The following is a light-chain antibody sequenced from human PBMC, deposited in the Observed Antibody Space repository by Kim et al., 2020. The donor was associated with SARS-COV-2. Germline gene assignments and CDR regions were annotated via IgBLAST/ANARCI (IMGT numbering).Light chain of an antibody. CDR3: LLSYSGAQV. V-gene: IGLV7-46*01. Sequence: VNRTCGSATGVGTSGHYPYWFQQEPGQAPRTLIYETINKHSWTPARFSGSLLGGKAALTLSGAQPEDEAEYYCLLSYSGAQVVGGVTQLTVL. J-gene: IGLJ2*01. CDR1: TGVGTSGHY. CDR2: ETI.